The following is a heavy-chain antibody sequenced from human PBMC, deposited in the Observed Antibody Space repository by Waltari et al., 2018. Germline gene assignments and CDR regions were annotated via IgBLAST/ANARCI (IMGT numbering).Heavy chain of an antibody. V-gene: IGHV1-69*05. J-gene: IGHJ4*02. CDR3: ARSGYSGYDVRYYFDY. CDR1: GGTFSSYA. CDR2: IIPIFGTA. Sequence: QVQLVQSGAEVKKPGASVKVSCKASGGTFSSYAISWVRQAPGQGLEWMGGIIPIFGTANYAQKFQGRVTITTDESTSTAYMELSSLRSEDTAVYYCARSGYSGYDVRYYFDYWGQGTLVTVSS. D-gene: IGHD5-12*01.